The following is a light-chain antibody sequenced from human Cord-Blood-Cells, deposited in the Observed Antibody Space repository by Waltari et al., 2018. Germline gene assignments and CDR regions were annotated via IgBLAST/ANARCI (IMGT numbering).Light chain of an antibody. CDR3: QQLNSYPFT. V-gene: IGKV1-9*01. CDR1: QAISSY. J-gene: IGKJ3*01. Sequence: EIQFTQSPSYMSASLGDRVTITCRASQAISSYLAWYQQQPGKAPKHLIYAASTLHSGVPSRFSGSGSGTEFTRTISSLQPEDFATYYCQQLNSYPFTGGPGTKVDIK. CDR2: AAS.